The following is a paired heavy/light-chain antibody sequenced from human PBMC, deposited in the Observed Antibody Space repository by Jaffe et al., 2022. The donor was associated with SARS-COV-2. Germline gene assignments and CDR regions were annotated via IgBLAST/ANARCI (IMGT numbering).Light chain of an antibody. J-gene: IGLJ3*02. CDR1: NSNIGSHT. CDR2: NNN. V-gene: IGLV1-44*01. Sequence: QSVLTQPPSASGTPGQRVTISCSGSNSNIGSHTVNWYQQLPGTAPRLLIYNNNQWPSGVPGRFSGSKSGSSASLAISGLQSEDEADYYCASWDGSLNGWVFGGGTKLTVL. CDR3: ASWDGSLNGWV.
Heavy chain of an antibody. CDR3: VREYYYDTGGPRI. J-gene: IGHJ4*02. CDR1: GFTFSSYS. CDR2: VSGSSNFI. V-gene: IGHV3-21*02. Sequence: EVQLVESGGGLVKPGGSLRLSCAASGFTFSSYSMHWVRQAPGKGLEWVSSVSGSSNFISYADSLKGRFTISRDNAENSLYLQMNSLRVGDTAVYYCVREYYYDTGGPRIWGQGTLVTVSS. D-gene: IGHD3-22*01.